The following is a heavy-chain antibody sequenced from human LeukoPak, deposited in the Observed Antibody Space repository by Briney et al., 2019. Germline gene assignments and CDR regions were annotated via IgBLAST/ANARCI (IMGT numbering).Heavy chain of an antibody. D-gene: IGHD5-24*01. CDR1: GFTFDGYA. J-gene: IGHJ4*02. CDR3: AKAPRWLQLGYFDY. V-gene: IGHV3-43*02. CDR2: ISGDGGST. Sequence: GGSLRLSCATSGFTFDGYAMHWVRQAPGKGLEWVSLISGDGGSTYYADSVKGRFTISRDNSKNSLYLQMNSLRTEDTALYYCAKAPRWLQLGYFDYWGQGTLVTVSS.